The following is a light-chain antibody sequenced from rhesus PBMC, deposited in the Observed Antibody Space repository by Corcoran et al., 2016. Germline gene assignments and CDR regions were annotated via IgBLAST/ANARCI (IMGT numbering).Light chain of an antibody. CDR3: QQSSNVSHR. J-gene: IGKJ2*01. CDR2: VAS. Sequence: ETVMTQSPAALSLSPGERATLSCRASQSVGWYLACYQQKSGQPPRLLIYVASSRAPGIPDRFGGSGSGTDFTLTISSLEPEDMGVYYCQQSSNVSHRFGQGTKVEIK. V-gene: IGKV3-24*04. CDR1: QSVGWY.